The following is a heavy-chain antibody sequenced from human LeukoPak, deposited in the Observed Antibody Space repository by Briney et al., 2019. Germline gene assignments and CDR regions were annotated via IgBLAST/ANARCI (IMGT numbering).Heavy chain of an antibody. CDR2: IYTSGST. V-gene: IGHV4-4*09. D-gene: IGHD4-23*01. Sequence: SETLSLTCTVSGGSISSYYWSWIRQPPGRGLEWIAYIYTSGSTNYNPSLKGRVTISVDTSKNQFSLKLSSVTAADTAVYYCARRPVGGTSPFDYWGQGTLVTVSS. CDR3: ARRPVGGTSPFDY. CDR1: GGSISSYY. J-gene: IGHJ4*02.